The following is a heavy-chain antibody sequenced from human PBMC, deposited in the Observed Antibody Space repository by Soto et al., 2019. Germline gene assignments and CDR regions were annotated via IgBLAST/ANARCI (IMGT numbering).Heavy chain of an antibody. D-gene: IGHD4-17*01. V-gene: IGHV3-23*01. CDR1: GFIFNIYA. CDR3: AKGPISLTTRWFDP. Sequence: GGSLRLSCAASGFIFNIYAMSWVLQAPWKGLEWVSVISNSGGSTYYADSVKGRFTISRDNSKNTLYLQMSTLRAEDTAVYYCAKGPISLTTRWFDPWGQGTLVTVSS. J-gene: IGHJ5*02. CDR2: ISNSGGST.